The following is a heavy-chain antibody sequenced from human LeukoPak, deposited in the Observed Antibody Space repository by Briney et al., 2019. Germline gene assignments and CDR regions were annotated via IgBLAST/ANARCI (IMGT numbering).Heavy chain of an antibody. CDR2: IYYSGST. Sequence: SETLSLTCTVSGGSVSSGSYYWSWIRQPPGKGLEWIGYIYYSGSTNYNPSLKSRVTISVDTSKNQFSLKLSSVTAADTAVYYCARQSGFSYGRPIDYWGQGTLVTVSS. V-gene: IGHV4-61*01. D-gene: IGHD5-18*01. J-gene: IGHJ4*02. CDR1: GGSVSSGSYY. CDR3: ARQSGFSYGRPIDY.